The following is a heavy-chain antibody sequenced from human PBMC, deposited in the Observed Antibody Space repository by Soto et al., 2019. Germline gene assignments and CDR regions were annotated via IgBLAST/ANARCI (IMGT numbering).Heavy chain of an antibody. CDR3: ARLAMTGTQGRGYFDY. Sequence: SETLSLTCTVSGGSISSYTYCWGWIRQPPGKGLEWIGSCYYSGSTYYNPSLKSRVTMSVDTSKNQFSLNLSSVTAADTAVYYCARLAMTGTQGRGYFDYWGQGALVTVPQ. CDR1: GGSISSYTYC. CDR2: CYYSGST. D-gene: IGHD1-1*01. J-gene: IGHJ4*02. V-gene: IGHV4-39*01.